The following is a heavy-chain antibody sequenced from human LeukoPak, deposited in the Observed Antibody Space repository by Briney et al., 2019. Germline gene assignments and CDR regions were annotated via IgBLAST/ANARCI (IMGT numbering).Heavy chain of an antibody. V-gene: IGHV1-69*08. CDR1: GGTFNSHI. CDR2: ITPVLGTT. CDR3: TRVNLRGSNYNWFDP. D-gene: IGHD3-10*01. J-gene: IGHJ5*02. Sequence: SVKVSCKTSGGTFNSHIFGWVRQAPRQGLEWMGRITPVLGTTKYAQRFQGRVTITADKFSTTAYMELSSLRSEDTAIYYCTRVNLRGSNYNWFDPWGQGTLVTVSS.